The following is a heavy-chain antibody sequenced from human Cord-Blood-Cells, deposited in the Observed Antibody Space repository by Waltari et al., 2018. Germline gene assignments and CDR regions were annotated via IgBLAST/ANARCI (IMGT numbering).Heavy chain of an antibody. CDR1: GGTFSSYV. V-gene: IGHV1-69*01. J-gene: IGHJ4*02. CDR3: ARRSNYYDSSGYYFDY. D-gene: IGHD3-22*01. Sequence: QVQLVQSGAEVKKPGYSVKVSCKASGGTFSSYVIIWVRQAPGKGLEWMGEIIPIFGTANYAQKFQGRVTITADESTSTAYMELSSLRSEDTAVYYCARRSNYYDSSGYYFDYWGQGTLVTVSS. CDR2: IIPIFGTA.